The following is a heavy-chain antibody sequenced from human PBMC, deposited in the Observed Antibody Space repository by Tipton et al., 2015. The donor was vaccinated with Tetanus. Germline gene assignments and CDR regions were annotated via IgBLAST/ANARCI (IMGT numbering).Heavy chain of an antibody. CDR1: GYSFSSYW. V-gene: IGHV5-51*01. J-gene: IGHJ5*02. Sequence: QLVQSGAEVKKPGESLKISCKGSGYSFSSYWIGGVRQMPGKGLEWMGGIYPGDSNTRYSPSFQGHVTISADKSISTAYLQWSSLKATDTAMYYCARRRTSTALGLWLDPWGQGTLVTVSS. D-gene: IGHD5/OR15-5a*01. CDR2: IYPGDSNT. CDR3: ARRRTSTALGLWLDP.